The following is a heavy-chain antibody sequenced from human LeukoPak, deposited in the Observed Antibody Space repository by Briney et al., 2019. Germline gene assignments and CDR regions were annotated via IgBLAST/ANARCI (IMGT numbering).Heavy chain of an antibody. CDR3: VRVRSPPRTLLPNLDS. Sequence: PGGSLRLSCAASGFTFTSHSIHWVRQAPGKGLEWVAVISYDESNRYYADSVRGRFSISRDISKNTVYLQLAGLTPDDTALYYCVRVRSPPRTLLPNLDSWGQGTLVIVSS. J-gene: IGHJ4*02. V-gene: IGHV3-30*04. CDR2: ISYDESNR. D-gene: IGHD3-10*01. CDR1: GFTFTSHS.